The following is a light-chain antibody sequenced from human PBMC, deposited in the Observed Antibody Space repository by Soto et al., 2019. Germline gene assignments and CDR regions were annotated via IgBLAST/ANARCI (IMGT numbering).Light chain of an antibody. J-gene: IGLJ2*01. CDR2: NVY. Sequence: QSALTQPASESASPGQSITISCTGTSSDVGGYTFVSWYQQHPGKAPKLMLYNVYDRPSGISHRFSGSRSGNTASLTISGLQAEDEAHYYCNSYTSSSTLVFGGGTQLTVL. V-gene: IGLV2-14*03. CDR3: NSYTSSSTLV. CDR1: SSDVGGYTF.